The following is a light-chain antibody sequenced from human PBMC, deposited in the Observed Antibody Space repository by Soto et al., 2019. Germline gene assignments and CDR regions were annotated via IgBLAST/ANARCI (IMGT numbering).Light chain of an antibody. CDR3: QEYHSYSGT. CDR1: QSVSSW. V-gene: IGKV1-5*03. J-gene: IGKJ1*01. CDR2: KAS. Sequence: DIQMTQSPSTLSASVGDRVTITCRASQSVSSWVAWYQQKPGKAPNLLIYKASSLQSGVPSRFSGVESGTEFTLTISSLQPDDFATYYCQEYHSYSGTFGQGTKVEIK.